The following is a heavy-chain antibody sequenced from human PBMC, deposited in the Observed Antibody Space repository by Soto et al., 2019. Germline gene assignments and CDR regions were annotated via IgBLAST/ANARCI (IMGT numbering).Heavy chain of an antibody. CDR3: ARGLYSGWHYFDY. CDR1: GFTVSSNY. CDR2: IYSGGST. Sequence: PGGSLRLSCAASGFTVSSNYMSWVRQAPGKGLEWFSVIYSGGSTYYADSVKGRFTISRDNSKNTLYLQMNSLRAEDTAVYYCARGLYSGWHYFDYWGQGTLVTVSS. D-gene: IGHD5-12*01. V-gene: IGHV3-66*01. J-gene: IGHJ4*02.